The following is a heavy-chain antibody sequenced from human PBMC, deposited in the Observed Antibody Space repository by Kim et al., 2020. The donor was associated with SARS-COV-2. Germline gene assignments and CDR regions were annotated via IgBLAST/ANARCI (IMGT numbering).Heavy chain of an antibody. V-gene: IGHV1-18*01. Sequence: QKHQGRVTMTTDPSTSTAYMELRSLRSDDTAVYYCARGLKFRGSLGAFDIWGQGTMVTVSS. D-gene: IGHD1-26*01. J-gene: IGHJ3*02. CDR3: ARGLKFRGSLGAFDI.